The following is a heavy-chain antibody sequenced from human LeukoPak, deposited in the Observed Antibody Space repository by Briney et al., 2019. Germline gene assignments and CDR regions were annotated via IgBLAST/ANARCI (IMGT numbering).Heavy chain of an antibody. D-gene: IGHD4-17*01. Sequence: GGSLRLSCAASGFTFSSYEMNWVRQAPGKGLEWVSYISSSGSTIYYADSVKGRFTISRDNAKNSLYLQMNSLRAEDTAVCYCARDQTHPGTTVTTWTFDYWGQGTLVTVSS. J-gene: IGHJ4*02. CDR2: ISSSGSTI. CDR1: GFTFSSYE. CDR3: ARDQTHPGTTVTTWTFDY. V-gene: IGHV3-48*03.